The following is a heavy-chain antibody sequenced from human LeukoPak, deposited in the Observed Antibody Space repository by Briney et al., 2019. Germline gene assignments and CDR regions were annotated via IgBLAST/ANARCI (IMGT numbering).Heavy chain of an antibody. D-gene: IGHD6-13*01. CDR2: ISEGGNNK. CDR1: GSTFDSYA. CDR3: GRDYWYLPDY. Sequence: TGGSLRLSCEASGSTFDSYAIHWVRQAPGKGLDWVAVISEGGNNKYHADSVKGRFTISRDNSKNTVYLQMNSLRTEDTAVYYCGRDYWYLPDYWGQGTLVTVSS. J-gene: IGHJ4*02. V-gene: IGHV3-30-3*01.